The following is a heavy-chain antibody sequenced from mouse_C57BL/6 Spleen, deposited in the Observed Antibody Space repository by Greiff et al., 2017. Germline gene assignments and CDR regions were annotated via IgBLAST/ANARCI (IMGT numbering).Heavy chain of an antibody. D-gene: IGHD1-1*01. J-gene: IGHJ2*01. CDR1: GYTFTDYY. CDR2: INPNNGGT. Sequence: EVQLQQSGPELVKPGASVKISCKASGYTFTDYYMNWVKQSHGKSLEWIGDINPNNGGTSYNQKFKGKATLTVDKSSSTAYMERCSLTSEDSAVYYCARRGEKYYGSGGYYFDYWGQGTTLTVSS. V-gene: IGHV1-26*01. CDR3: ARRGEKYYGSGGYYFDY.